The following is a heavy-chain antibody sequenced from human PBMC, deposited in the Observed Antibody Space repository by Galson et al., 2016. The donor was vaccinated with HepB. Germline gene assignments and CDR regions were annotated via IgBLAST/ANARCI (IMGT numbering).Heavy chain of an antibody. Sequence: SLRLSCAASGFTVSRNQMTWVRQAPGKGLEWVSVIYTGGSTYYGDSVKGRFTISRDNSKNTLYLQMNSHRAEDTAVYYCARDNFYGSGTYPPYYYDMDVWGKGTTVTVSS. CDR3: ARDNFYGSGTYPPYYYDMDV. J-gene: IGHJ6*03. CDR1: GFTVSRNQ. CDR2: IYTGGST. V-gene: IGHV3-53*01. D-gene: IGHD3-10*01.